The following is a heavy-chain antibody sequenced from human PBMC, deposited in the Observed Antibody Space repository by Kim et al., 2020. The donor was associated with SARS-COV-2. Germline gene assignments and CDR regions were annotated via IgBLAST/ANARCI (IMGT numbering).Heavy chain of an antibody. V-gene: IGHV4-34*01. J-gene: IGHJ5*02. CDR2: INHSGST. D-gene: IGHD6-13*01. CDR3: ARASRRQQLADLTSRYNWFDP. CDR1: GGSFSGYY. Sequence: SETLSLTCAVYGGSFSGYYWSWIRQPPGKGLEWIGEINHSGSTNYNPSLKSRVTISVDTSKNQFSLKLSSVTAADTAVYYCARASRRQQLADLTSRYNWFDPWGQGTLVTVSS.